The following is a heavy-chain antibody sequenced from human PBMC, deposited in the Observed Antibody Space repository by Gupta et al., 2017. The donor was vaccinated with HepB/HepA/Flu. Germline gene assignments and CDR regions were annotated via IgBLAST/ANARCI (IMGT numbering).Heavy chain of an antibody. CDR1: GFTFSSYS. J-gene: IGHJ6*02. Sequence: EVQLVESGGGLVKPGGSLRLSCAASGFTFSSYSMNWVRQAPGKGLEWVSSISSSSSYIYYADSVKGRFTISRDNAKNSLYLQMNSLRAEDTAVYYCARDRAEWLVYYYYGMDVWGQGTTVTVSS. CDR2: ISSSSSYI. V-gene: IGHV3-21*01. CDR3: ARDRAEWLVYYYYGMDV. D-gene: IGHD6-19*01.